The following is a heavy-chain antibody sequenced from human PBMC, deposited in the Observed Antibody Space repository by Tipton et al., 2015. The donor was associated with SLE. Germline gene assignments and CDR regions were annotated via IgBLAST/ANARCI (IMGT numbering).Heavy chain of an antibody. CDR1: GGSISSYY. Sequence: TLSLTCTVSGGSISSYYWGWIRQPPGKGLEWIGSISYSGNTYYNPSLKSRVTISVDTSKNQFSLKLSSVTAADTAVYYCVRLRGSFGSGSYDYWGQGTLVTVSS. CDR3: VRLRGSFGSGSYDY. D-gene: IGHD3-10*01. CDR2: ISYSGNT. J-gene: IGHJ4*02. V-gene: IGHV4-39*07.